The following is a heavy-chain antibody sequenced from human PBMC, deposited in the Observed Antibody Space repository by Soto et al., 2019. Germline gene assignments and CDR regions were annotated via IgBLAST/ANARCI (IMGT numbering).Heavy chain of an antibody. CDR1: GFTFNSYA. CDR3: ARGDRGGSGSPASYYYSGLDV. Sequence: PGRSLRLSCAASGFTFNSYAMSWVRQAPGKGLEWVSSVSAGGDMTYYSDSVKGRFTISRDNSNNALFLQMNSLRIEDTALYYCARGDRGGSGSPASYYYSGLDVWGQGTTVTVSS. J-gene: IGHJ6*02. CDR2: VSAGGDMT. D-gene: IGHD3-10*01. V-gene: IGHV3-23*01.